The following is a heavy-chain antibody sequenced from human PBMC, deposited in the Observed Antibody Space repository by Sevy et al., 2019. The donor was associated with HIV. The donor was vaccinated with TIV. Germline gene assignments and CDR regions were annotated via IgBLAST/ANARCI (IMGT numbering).Heavy chain of an antibody. CDR2: ISGSGGST. Sequence: GGSLRLSCAASGFTFSSYAMSWVRQAPGKGLEWVSAISGSGGSTYYTDSVKGRFTISRDNSKNTLYLQMNSLRAEDTAVYYCAKLWAMVRLNWFDPWGQGTLVTVSS. CDR1: GFTFSSYA. CDR3: AKLWAMVRLNWFDP. D-gene: IGHD3-10*01. J-gene: IGHJ5*02. V-gene: IGHV3-23*01.